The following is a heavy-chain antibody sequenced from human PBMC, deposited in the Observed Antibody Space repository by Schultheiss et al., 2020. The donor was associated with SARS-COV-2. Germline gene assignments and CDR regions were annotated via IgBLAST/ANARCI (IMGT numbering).Heavy chain of an antibody. CDR3: ARGGYYDFWSAYYPFDY. CDR2: ISGSGGST. CDR1: GFTFSSYA. J-gene: IGHJ4*02. V-gene: IGHV3-23*01. Sequence: GGSLRLSCAASGFTFSSYAMSWVRQAPGKGLEWVSDISGSGGSTYYADSVKGRFTISRDNYKNTLYLQMSSLRAEDTAMYYCARGGYYDFWSAYYPFDYWGRGTLVTVSS. D-gene: IGHD3-3*01.